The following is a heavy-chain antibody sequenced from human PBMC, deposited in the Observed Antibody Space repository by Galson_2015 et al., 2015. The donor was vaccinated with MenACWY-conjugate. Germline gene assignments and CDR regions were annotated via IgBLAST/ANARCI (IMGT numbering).Heavy chain of an antibody. D-gene: IGHD6-13*01. V-gene: IGHV1-18*01. CDR1: GYTFSKYG. Sequence: SVKVSCKASGYTFSKYGISWVRQAPGQGLEWIGWISTKSGDTNYPQKLQGRVTMTTDTPTNTVYMELRSLRSDDTAMYYCARRQFKAAAAAFDPWGQGTLVTVSS. CDR2: ISTKSGDT. J-gene: IGHJ5*02. CDR3: ARRQFKAAAAAFDP.